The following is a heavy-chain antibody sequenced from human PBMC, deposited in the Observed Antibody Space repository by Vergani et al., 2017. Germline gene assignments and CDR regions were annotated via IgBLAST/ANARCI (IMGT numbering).Heavy chain of an antibody. CDR1: GGSFSGHY. D-gene: IGHD4-11*01. Sequence: QVQLQQWGAGLLKPSETLSLTCAVYGGSFSGHYWSWIRQPPGKGLEWIGEINHSGSTNYNPSLKSRVTISVDTSKNQFSLKLSSVTAADTAVYYCAGEYSNYVGPWGQGTLVTVSS. CDR3: AGEYSNYVGP. V-gene: IGHV4-34*01. CDR2: INHSGST. J-gene: IGHJ5*02.